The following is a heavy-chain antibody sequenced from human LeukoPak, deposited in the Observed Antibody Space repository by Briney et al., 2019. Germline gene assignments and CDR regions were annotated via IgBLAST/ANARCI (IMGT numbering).Heavy chain of an antibody. CDR2: ISGSGGST. V-gene: IGHV3-23*01. D-gene: IGHD3-9*01. Sequence: GGSLRLSCAASGFTFSSYAMSWVRQAPGKGLEWVSAISGSGGSTYYADSVKGRFTISRDNSKNTLYLQMNSLGAEDTAVYYCAKSSQPPILTGYPDWGQGTLVTVSS. J-gene: IGHJ4*02. CDR3: AKSSQPPILTGYPD. CDR1: GFTFSSYA.